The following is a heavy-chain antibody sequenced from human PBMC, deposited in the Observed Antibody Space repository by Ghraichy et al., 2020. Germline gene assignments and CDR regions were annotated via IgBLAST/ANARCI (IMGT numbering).Heavy chain of an antibody. D-gene: IGHD2-8*01. CDR1: GFTLSGFA. CDR2: SSSSGGST. J-gene: IGHJ6*02. V-gene: IGHV3-48*02. CDR3: ARASMVVRFYYYNGMDV. Sequence: GGSLRLSCVGSGFTLSGFAMTWVRQSPGKGLEWVSYSSSSGGSTFYADSVKGRFTISRDNAKNSLSLQMNSLRDEDTAVYYCARASMVVRFYYYNGMDVWTQGTTVPVSS.